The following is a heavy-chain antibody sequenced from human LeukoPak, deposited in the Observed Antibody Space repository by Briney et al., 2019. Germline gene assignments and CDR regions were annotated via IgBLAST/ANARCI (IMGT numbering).Heavy chain of an antibody. CDR3: ARGMLSSAGYHWYYYMDV. J-gene: IGHJ6*03. Sequence: GGSLRLSCVASGFTSGNYWMHWVRQAPGKGPEWVSRIDDDGTDAHYAVSVKGRFTISRDNAKNTLYLQMNSLRGEDTAVYYCARGMLSSAGYHWYYYMDVWGKGAMVTVSS. V-gene: IGHV3-74*01. CDR2: IDDDGTDA. D-gene: IGHD3-3*01. CDR1: GFTSGNYW.